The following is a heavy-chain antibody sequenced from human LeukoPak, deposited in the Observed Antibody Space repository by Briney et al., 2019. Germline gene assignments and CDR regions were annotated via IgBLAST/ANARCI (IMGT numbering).Heavy chain of an antibody. D-gene: IGHD3-10*01. V-gene: IGHV3-23*01. CDR2: IRGSGGST. CDR3: ARDMRGSGSTALDY. J-gene: IGHJ4*02. CDR1: GFTFSSYS. Sequence: GGSLRLSCTGSGFTFSSYSMNWVRQAPGKGLEWVSAIRGSGGSTYYADSVKGRFTISRDNSKNTLYLQMNSLRVEDTAVYYCARDMRGSGSTALDYWGQGTLVTVSS.